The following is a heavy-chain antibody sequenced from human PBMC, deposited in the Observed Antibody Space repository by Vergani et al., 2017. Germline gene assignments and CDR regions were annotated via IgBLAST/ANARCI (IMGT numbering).Heavy chain of an antibody. J-gene: IGHJ5*02. V-gene: IGHV5-51*03. CDR2: IYAGDSDV. CDR3: AKTHDFSSLYSSYNWFDP. CDR1: GYSITNYW. D-gene: IGHD3-3*01. Sequence: EVQLVQSGAEVKKPGESLKISCQGSGYSITNYWIAWVRQRPGKGLEWMGSIYAGDSDVRYSPSFQGQVTMSVDKSLSTAYLQWSSLKASDTATYYCAKTHDFSSLYSSYNWFDPWGQGTLVTVSS.